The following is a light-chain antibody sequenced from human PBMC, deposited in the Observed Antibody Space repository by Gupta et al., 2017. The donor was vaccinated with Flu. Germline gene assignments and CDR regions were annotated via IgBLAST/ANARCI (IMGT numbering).Light chain of an antibody. J-gene: IGKJ1*01. V-gene: IGKV1-12*01. Sequence: VYRVTIAWRASQGISSWLAWYQQKPGKAPKLLIYAASGLQSGVPSRFSGSGSGTDFTLTISSLQPEDFATYYCQQANSFPRTFGQGTKVEIK. CDR1: QGISSW. CDR3: QQANSFPRT. CDR2: AAS.